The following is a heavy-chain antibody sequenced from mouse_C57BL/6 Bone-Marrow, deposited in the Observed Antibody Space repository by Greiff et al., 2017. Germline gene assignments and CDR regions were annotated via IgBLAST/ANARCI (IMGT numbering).Heavy chain of an antibody. CDR1: GFNIKDDY. CDR3: TTSIYYYGSSYGAMDY. Sequence: VQLQQSGAELVRPGASVKLSCTASGFNIKDDYMHWVKQRPEQGLEWIGWIDPENGDTEYASKFQGKATITAETSSNTASLQLSSLTSEDTAVYYFTTSIYYYGSSYGAMDYWGQGTSVTVSS. CDR2: IDPENGDT. D-gene: IGHD1-1*01. V-gene: IGHV14-4*01. J-gene: IGHJ4*01.